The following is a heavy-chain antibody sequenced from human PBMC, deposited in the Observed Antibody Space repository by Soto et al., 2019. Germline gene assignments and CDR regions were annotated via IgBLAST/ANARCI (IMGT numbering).Heavy chain of an antibody. CDR2: IIPIFGTA. D-gene: IGHD6-19*01. CDR1: GGTFSSYA. V-gene: IGHV1-69*13. CDR3: ARAVAVPADFDY. Sequence: SVKVSCKASGGTFSSYAISWVRPAPGQGLEWMGGIIPIFGTANYAQKFQGRVTITADESTSTAYMELSSLRSEDTAVYYCARAVAVPADFDYWGQGTLVTVSS. J-gene: IGHJ4*02.